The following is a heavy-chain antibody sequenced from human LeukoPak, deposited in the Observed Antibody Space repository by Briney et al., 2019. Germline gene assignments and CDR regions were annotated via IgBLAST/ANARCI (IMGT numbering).Heavy chain of an antibody. D-gene: IGHD3-10*01. CDR1: GGYISSPTYY. J-gene: IGHJ4*02. CDR2: IYNSGRT. Sequence: SETLSHTCTGSGGYISSPTYYWGWIRQPPGKGLEWIGSIYNSGRTYYNPSLKSRVTISVDTSKNQFSLTLTAVTAADTAVYYCARPWASGNRRFAFDYWGQGTLVTVSS. V-gene: IGHV4-39*01. CDR3: ARPWASGNRRFAFDY.